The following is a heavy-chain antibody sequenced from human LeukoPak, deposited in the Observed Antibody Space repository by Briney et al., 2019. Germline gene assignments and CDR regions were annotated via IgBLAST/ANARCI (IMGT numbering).Heavy chain of an antibody. CDR1: GFTFSSYA. CDR2: VSGSGSST. Sequence: GGSLRLSCAASGFTFSSYAMSWVRQAPGKGLEWVSVVSGSGSSTYYADSVKGRFTISRDNSKNTLYLQMNSLRAGDTAVYFCAKAQRTIRQYFYDGMDVWGQGATVTVSS. V-gene: IGHV3-23*01. J-gene: IGHJ6*02. CDR3: AKAQRTIRQYFYDGMDV. D-gene: IGHD3-9*01.